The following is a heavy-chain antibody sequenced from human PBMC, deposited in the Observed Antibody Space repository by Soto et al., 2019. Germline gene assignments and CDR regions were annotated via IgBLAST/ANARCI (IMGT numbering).Heavy chain of an antibody. CDR1: GFTFSSYA. D-gene: IGHD3-16*01. CDR2: ISYDGSNK. J-gene: IGHJ4*02. CDR3: ARAYEGDYFDY. V-gene: IGHV3-30*14. Sequence: QVQLVESGGGVVQPGRSLRLSCAASGFTFSSYAMHWVRQAPGKGLEWVAVISYDGSNKYYADSVKGRFTISRVNSKNTLYLQMNSLRAEDTAVYYCARAYEGDYFDYWGQRTLVTVSS.